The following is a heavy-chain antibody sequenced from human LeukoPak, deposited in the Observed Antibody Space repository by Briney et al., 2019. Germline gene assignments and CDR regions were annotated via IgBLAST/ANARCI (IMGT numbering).Heavy chain of an antibody. J-gene: IGHJ4*02. CDR1: GYTVTTSG. CDR3: AGVAGFYWNSDSFDY. CDR2: ISAYNGQT. V-gene: IGHV1-18*01. D-gene: IGHD1-7*01. Sequence: ASVKVSCKASGYTVTTSGISWVRQAPGQGLEWMGWISAYNGQTNYAQKVQGRVTMTTDTSTKTAYMELRSLGSDDTAVYYCAGVAGFYWNSDSFDYWGQGTQVTVSS.